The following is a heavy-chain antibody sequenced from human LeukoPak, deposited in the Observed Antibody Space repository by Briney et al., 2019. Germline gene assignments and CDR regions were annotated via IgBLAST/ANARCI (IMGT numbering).Heavy chain of an antibody. CDR3: AKDWMSTIINYFDY. J-gene: IGHJ4*02. Sequence: PGGSLRLSCAASGFTFSTYAVNWVRQAPGKGLEWVSTISGSGDSTYYADSVKGRFTISRDNSKNILYLQMNSLRAEDTAVYYCAKDWMSTIINYFDYWGQGTLVTVSS. D-gene: IGHD5-12*01. CDR1: GFTFSTYA. CDR2: ISGSGDST. V-gene: IGHV3-23*01.